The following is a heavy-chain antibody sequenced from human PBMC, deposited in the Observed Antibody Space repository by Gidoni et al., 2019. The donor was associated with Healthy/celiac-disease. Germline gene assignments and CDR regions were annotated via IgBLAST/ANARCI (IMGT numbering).Heavy chain of an antibody. CDR1: GGSFSGYY. Sequence: QVQLQQWGAGLLKPSETLSLTCAVYGGSFSGYYWSWIRQPPGKGLEWIGEINHSGSTNYNPSLKSRVTISVDTSKNQFSLKLSSVTAADTAVYYCACLGYCSGGSCYYPDYWGQGTLVTVSS. CDR2: INHSGST. J-gene: IGHJ4*02. V-gene: IGHV4-34*01. D-gene: IGHD2-15*01. CDR3: ACLGYCSGGSCYYPDY.